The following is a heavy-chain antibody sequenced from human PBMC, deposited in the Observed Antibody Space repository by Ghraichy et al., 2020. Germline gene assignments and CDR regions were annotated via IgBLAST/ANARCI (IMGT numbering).Heavy chain of an antibody. CDR3: ANHCSGGSCYPYYFDY. D-gene: IGHD2-15*01. V-gene: IGHV4-39*01. CDR2: IYYSGST. CDR1: GGPISSSSYY. J-gene: IGHJ4*02. Sequence: SETLSLTCTVSGGPISSSSYYWGWIRQPPGKGLEWIGSIYYSGSTYYNPSLKSRVTISVDTSKNQFSLKLSSVTAADTAVYYCANHCSGGSCYPYYFDYWGQGTLVTVSS.